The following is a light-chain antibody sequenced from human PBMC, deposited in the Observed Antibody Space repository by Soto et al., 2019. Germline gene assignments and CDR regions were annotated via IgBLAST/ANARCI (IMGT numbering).Light chain of an antibody. Sequence: EIVMTQSPATLSLSPGERATLSCRASQSVSSNLAWYQQKPGQAPRLLISDASTRATGIPDRFSGSGSGTEFTLTITSLQAEDVAVYYWQYYNEPPLTFGQGTEVEIK. V-gene: IGKV3-15*01. CDR3: QYYNEPPLT. J-gene: IGKJ1*01. CDR2: DAS. CDR1: QSVSSN.